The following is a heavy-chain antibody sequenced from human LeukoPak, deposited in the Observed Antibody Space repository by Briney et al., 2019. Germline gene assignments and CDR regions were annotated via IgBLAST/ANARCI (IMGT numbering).Heavy chain of an antibody. CDR3: ARDPPGGDFDY. Sequence: GGSLRLSCAASGLNFRKSWMTWVRQAPGRGLEWVANIKDDGSEKYYVDSVKGRFTVSRDNAKNSLYLQMNSLRAEDTAVYYCARDPPGGDFDYWGQGTLVTVSS. CDR2: IKDDGSEK. V-gene: IGHV3-7*01. J-gene: IGHJ4*02. CDR1: GLNFRKSW. D-gene: IGHD1-26*01.